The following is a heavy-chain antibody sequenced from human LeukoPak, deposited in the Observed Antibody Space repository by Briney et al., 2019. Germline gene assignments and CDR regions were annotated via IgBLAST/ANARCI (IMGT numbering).Heavy chain of an antibody. CDR1: GGSFSGYY. V-gene: IGHV4-34*01. J-gene: IGHJ4*02. D-gene: IGHD3-22*01. Sequence: SETLSLTCAVYGGSFSGYYWSWIRQPPGKGLEWIGEINHSGSTNYNPSLKSRVTISVDTSKNQFSLKLSSVTAADTAVYYCATSFETYYYDSSGYGFDYWGQGTLVTVSS. CDR3: ATSFETYYYDSSGYGFDY. CDR2: INHSGST.